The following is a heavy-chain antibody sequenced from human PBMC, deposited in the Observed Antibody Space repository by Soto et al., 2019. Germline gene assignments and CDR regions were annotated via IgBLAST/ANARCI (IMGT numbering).Heavy chain of an antibody. CDR2: ISGSGGST. D-gene: IGHD3-10*01. CDR3: AKGGVKSKSGGEMYYYYGMDV. Sequence: GGSLRLSCAASGFTFSSYAMSWVRQAPGKGLEWVSAISGSGGSTYYADSVKGRFTISRDNSKNTLYLQMNSLRAEDTGVYYCAKGGVKSKSGGEMYYYYGMDVWGQGTTVTVSS. V-gene: IGHV3-23*01. CDR1: GFTFSSYA. J-gene: IGHJ6*02.